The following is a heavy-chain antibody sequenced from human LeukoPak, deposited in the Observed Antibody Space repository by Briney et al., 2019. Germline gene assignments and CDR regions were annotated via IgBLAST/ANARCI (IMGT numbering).Heavy chain of an antibody. J-gene: IGHJ4*02. V-gene: IGHV3-30*18. Sequence: GGSLRLSCAASGFTFSSYGMHWVRQAPGKGLEWVAVISYDGSNKYYADSVKGRFTISRDNSKNTLYLQMNSLRAEDTAVYYCAKGGSGGSYRGGGWFDYWGQGTLVTVSS. CDR1: GFTFSSYG. CDR3: AKGGSGGSYRGGGWFDY. D-gene: IGHD1-26*01. CDR2: ISYDGSNK.